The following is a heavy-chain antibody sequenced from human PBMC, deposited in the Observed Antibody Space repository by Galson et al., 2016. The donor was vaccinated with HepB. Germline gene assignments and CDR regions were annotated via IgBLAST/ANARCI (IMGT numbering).Heavy chain of an antibody. V-gene: IGHV3-13*01. J-gene: IGHJ2*01. Sequence: SLRLSCAASGASGSTFNNYDMHWVRQVTGKGLEWVSAIGRGGDRYYSGSVKGRFTISRENAKNSLYLQMNSLSAGDTAVYYCAREMSDSITYGWYFDLWGRGTLVTVSS. D-gene: IGHD3-10*01. CDR1: GASGSTFNNYD. CDR3: AREMSDSITYGWYFDL. CDR2: IGRGGDR.